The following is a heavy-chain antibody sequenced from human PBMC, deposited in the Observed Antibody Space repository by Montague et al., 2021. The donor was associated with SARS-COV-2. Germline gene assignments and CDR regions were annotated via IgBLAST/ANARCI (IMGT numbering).Heavy chain of an antibody. CDR3: ARAPPGYWGFVVVVAAHFDY. CDR2: IYYSGST. J-gene: IGHJ4*02. D-gene: IGHD2-15*01. Sequence: SETLSLTCTVSGGSIRSSSYYWGWIRQPPGKGLEWIGSIYYSGSTYYNPSLKSRVTISVDTSKNQFSLKLRSVTAADTAVHYCARAPPGYWGFVVVVAAHFDYWGQGTLVTVSS. V-gene: IGHV4-39*07. CDR1: GGSIRSSSYY.